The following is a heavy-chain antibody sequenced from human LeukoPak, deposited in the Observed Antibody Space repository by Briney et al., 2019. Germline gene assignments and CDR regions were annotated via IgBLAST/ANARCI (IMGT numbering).Heavy chain of an antibody. CDR3: ARCSGYGMDG. CDR2: MSFDGTPI. D-gene: IGHD3-10*02. CDR1: GFAFGSYA. V-gene: IGHV3-30-3*01. J-gene: IGHJ6*02. Sequence: GGSLRLSCAASGFAFGSYAMHWVRQAPGKGLEWVAVMSFDGTPIYYADSVKGRFTISRDNSKNTLYLQRNSLRAEDTAVYYCARCSGYGMDGWGQGTTVTVSS.